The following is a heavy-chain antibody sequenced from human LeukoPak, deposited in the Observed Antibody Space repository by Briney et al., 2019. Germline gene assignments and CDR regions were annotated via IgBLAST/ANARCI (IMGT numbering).Heavy chain of an antibody. J-gene: IGHJ4*02. D-gene: IGHD5-18*01. CDR1: GSNFTSYW. CDR2: IYPGYSDT. CDR3: ARLPRGYSYGFFDY. Sequence: GGSLQISWQCSGSNFTSYWIGGARQLPGKGVEGMGIIYPGYSDTRYSPSFQGQLTISADKSISTAYLQWSSLKASDTAMYYCARLPRGYSYGFFDYWGQGTLVTVSS. V-gene: IGHV5-51*01.